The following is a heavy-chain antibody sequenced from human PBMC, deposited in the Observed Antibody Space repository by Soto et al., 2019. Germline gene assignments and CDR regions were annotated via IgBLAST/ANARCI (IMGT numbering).Heavy chain of an antibody. CDR2: IIPLFGTA. D-gene: IGHD6-19*01. CDR3: ARPKGTYSSGYYYFDF. Sequence: QVQLEQSGGEVKQPGSSVRVSCKTSGGTFSTYAINWVRQAPGQGLGWVGAIIPLFGTADYSQTFQGRVTSTADESTSTAYMELSSLRFDDTAVYFCARPKGTYSSGYYYFDFWGQGTLVTVSS. V-gene: IGHV1-69*01. CDR1: GGTFSTYA. J-gene: IGHJ4*02.